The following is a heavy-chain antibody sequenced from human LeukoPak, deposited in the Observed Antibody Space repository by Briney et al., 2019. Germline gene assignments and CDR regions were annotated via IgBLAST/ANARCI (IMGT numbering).Heavy chain of an antibody. CDR1: GGSISSYY. CDR3: ARRGYYYDSSGYYNGYFDY. D-gene: IGHD3-22*01. J-gene: IGHJ4*02. CDR2: IYYSGST. Sequence: KSSETLSLTCTVSGGSISSYYWSWIRQPPGKGLEWIGYIYYSGSTNYNPSLKSRVTISVDASKNQFSLKLSPVTAADTAVYYCARRGYYYDSSGYYNGYFDYWGQGTLVTVSS. V-gene: IGHV4-59*08.